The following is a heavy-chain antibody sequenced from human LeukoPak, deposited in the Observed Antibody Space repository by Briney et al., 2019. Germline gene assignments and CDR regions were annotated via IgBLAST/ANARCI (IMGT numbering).Heavy chain of an antibody. D-gene: IGHD4/OR15-4a*01. CDR1: GFSFNTFA. CDR3: TKDSQGSYDGFWYGAYGMDV. V-gene: IGHV3-23*05. J-gene: IGHJ6*02. Sequence: GGSLRLSCVASGFSFNTFALTWVRQAPGKGLEWVSTISDYPHYADSVRGRFTISRDNSRKTVFLQMNSLTPEDAATYYCTKDSQGSYDGFWYGAYGMDVWGQGTTVTVSS. CDR2: ISDYP.